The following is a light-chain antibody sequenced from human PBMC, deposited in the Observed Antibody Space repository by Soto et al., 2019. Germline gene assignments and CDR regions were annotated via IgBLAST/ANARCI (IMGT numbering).Light chain of an antibody. Sequence: EMGFQQAPGTLCMSPGTRATLSCRASQSVSSSYLAWYQRKPGQAPRLLIYGASSRATGIPDRFSGSGSGTDFTLTISRLEPEDFAVYYCQQYGSSSWTFGQGAKVDIK. V-gene: IGKV3-20*01. CDR2: GAS. CDR1: QSVSSSY. CDR3: QQYGSSSWT. J-gene: IGKJ1*01.